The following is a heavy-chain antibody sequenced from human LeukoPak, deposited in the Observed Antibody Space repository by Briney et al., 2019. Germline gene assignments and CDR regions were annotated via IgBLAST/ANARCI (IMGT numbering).Heavy chain of an antibody. D-gene: IGHD1-14*01. Sequence: SDPTLVKPTQTLTLTCTFSGFSLSTSGVGVGWIRQPPGKAPEWLAILYWDNDNRYSPSLKTRLTVIKDTSKNLAILIMTDMDPVDTGTYFCAHRRSGYNWNHGDFDYWGQGTLVTVSS. J-gene: IGHJ4*02. CDR2: LYWDNDN. CDR3: AHRRSGYNWNHGDFDY. V-gene: IGHV2-5*02. CDR1: GFSLSTSGVG.